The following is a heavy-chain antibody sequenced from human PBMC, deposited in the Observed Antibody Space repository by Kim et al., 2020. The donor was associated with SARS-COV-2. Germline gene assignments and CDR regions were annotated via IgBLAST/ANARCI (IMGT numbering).Heavy chain of an antibody. CDR1: GFTFSTYA. D-gene: IGHD4-17*01. V-gene: IGHV3-30*04. CDR3: AREVSYDYGDSDPFDI. Sequence: GGSLRLSCAASGFTFSTYAMHWVRQAPGKGLEWVAVISYDGSNKYYADSVKGRFTISRDNSKNTLYLQMNSLRAEDTAVYYCAREVSYDYGDSDPFDIWGQGTMVTVSS. J-gene: IGHJ3*02. CDR2: ISYDGSNK.